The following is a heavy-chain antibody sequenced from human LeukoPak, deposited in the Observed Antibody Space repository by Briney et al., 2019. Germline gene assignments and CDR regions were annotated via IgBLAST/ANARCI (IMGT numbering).Heavy chain of an antibody. V-gene: IGHV3-73*01. Sequence: GGSLRLSCAASGFTFSGSALHWVRRTSGKGLEWVGRITSKTKNYATAYGASVKGRFTVSRDESKNAAYLQMNSLDVEDTAVYYCAIEGLLAYCGGDCRNSFDIWGQGTMVTVSS. CDR2: ITSKTKNYAT. D-gene: IGHD2-21*02. J-gene: IGHJ3*02. CDR1: GFTFSGSA. CDR3: AIEGLLAYCGGDCRNSFDI.